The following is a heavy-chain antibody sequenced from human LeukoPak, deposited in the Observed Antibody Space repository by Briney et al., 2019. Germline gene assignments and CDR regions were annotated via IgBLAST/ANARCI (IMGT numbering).Heavy chain of an antibody. D-gene: IGHD3-10*01. CDR1: GGSFSGYY. Sequence: PSETLSLTCAVYGGSFSGYYWSWIRQPPGKGLEWIGEINHSGSTNYNPSLKSRVTISVDTSKNQFSLKLSSVTAADTAVYYCARRRGSGSYYRPDWFDPWGQGTLVTVSS. J-gene: IGHJ5*02. CDR3: ARRRGSGSYYRPDWFDP. CDR2: INHSGST. V-gene: IGHV4-34*01.